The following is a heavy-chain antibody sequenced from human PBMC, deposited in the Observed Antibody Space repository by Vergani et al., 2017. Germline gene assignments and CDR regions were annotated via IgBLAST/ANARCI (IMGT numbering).Heavy chain of an antibody. J-gene: IGHJ4*02. V-gene: IGHV4-31*03. CDR3: ARMGGYDECDAFRIGYFDS. Sequence: QVQLQESGPGLVKPSQTLSLTCSVSGDSISSGVYYWNWIRQHPGKGLECIGYIYSTGSTHHTPSLRRRINMSVDTSKNQFSLKLNSVTAADTAVYYCARMGGYDECDAFRIGYFDSWGPGILVTVSS. CDR2: IYSTGST. D-gene: IGHD3-22*01. CDR1: GDSISSGVYY.